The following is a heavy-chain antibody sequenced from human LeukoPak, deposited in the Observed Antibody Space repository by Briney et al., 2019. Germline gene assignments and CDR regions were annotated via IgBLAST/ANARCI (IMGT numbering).Heavy chain of an antibody. J-gene: IGHJ5*02. CDR3: ARFTMIVVVGWFDP. CDR2: IYHSGST. D-gene: IGHD3-22*01. V-gene: IGHV4-30-2*01. CDR1: GGSISSGGYS. Sequence: PSETLSLTCAVSGGSISSGGYSWSWIRQPPGKGLEWIGYIYHSGSTNYNPSLKSRVTISVDKSKNQFSLKLSSVTAADTAVYYCARFTMIVVVGWFDPWGQGTLVTVSS.